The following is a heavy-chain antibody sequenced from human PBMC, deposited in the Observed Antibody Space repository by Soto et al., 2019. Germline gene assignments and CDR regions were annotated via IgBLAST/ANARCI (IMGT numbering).Heavy chain of an antibody. Sequence: QVQLVQSGAEVKKPGSSVKVSCKASGGTFSGYAISWVRQAPGQGLEWMGEISPMFGTSNYAQKFQGRVTITADESTSSAYMGLSSLRSEDTDVYYCARGSCSSTSCYKEYYFDLWGQVALVTVSS. CDR2: ISPMFGTS. J-gene: IGHJ4*02. CDR3: ARGSCSSTSCYKEYYFDL. V-gene: IGHV1-69*01. CDR1: GGTFSGYA. D-gene: IGHD2-2*02.